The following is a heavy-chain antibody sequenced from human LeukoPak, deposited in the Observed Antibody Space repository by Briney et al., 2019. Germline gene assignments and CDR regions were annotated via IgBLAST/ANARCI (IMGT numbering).Heavy chain of an antibody. D-gene: IGHD3-22*01. CDR1: GFTFSSYN. Sequence: GGSLRLSCAASGFTFSSYNMNWVRQAPGKGLEWVSSISSGSSYIYYADSVKGRFSVSRDNAKNSLYLQMNSLRAEDTAVYYCARAEAYYYDSSGYYLDYWGQGTLVTVSS. CDR2: ISSGSSYI. J-gene: IGHJ4*02. V-gene: IGHV3-21*01. CDR3: ARAEAYYYDSSGYYLDY.